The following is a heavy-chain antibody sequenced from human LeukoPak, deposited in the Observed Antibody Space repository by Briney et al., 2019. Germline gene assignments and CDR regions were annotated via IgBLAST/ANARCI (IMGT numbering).Heavy chain of an antibody. CDR1: GGSISSGDYY. V-gene: IGHV4-30-4*08. J-gene: IGHJ5*02. CDR2: IYYSGST. Sequence: NTSETLSLTCTVSGGSISSGDYYWSWIRQPPGKGLEWIGYIYYSGSTYYNPSLKSRVTISVDTSKNQFSLKLSSVTAADTAVYYCAVGVVRGVRKVPYNWFDPWGQGTLVTVSS. D-gene: IGHD3-10*01. CDR3: AVGVVRGVRKVPYNWFDP.